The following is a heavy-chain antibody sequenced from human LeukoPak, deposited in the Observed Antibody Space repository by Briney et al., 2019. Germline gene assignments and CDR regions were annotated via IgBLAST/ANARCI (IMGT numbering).Heavy chain of an antibody. CDR3: ASRRRDYYGSGSPLFDP. CDR2: IYYSGST. Sequence: KTSETLSLTCTVSGGSISSSSYYWGWILQPPGKGLEWIGSIYYSGSTYYNPSLKSRVTISVDTSKNQFSLKLSSVTAADTAVYYCASRRRDYYGSGSPLFDPWGQGTLVTVSS. J-gene: IGHJ5*02. D-gene: IGHD3-10*01. V-gene: IGHV4-39*07. CDR1: GGSISSSSYY.